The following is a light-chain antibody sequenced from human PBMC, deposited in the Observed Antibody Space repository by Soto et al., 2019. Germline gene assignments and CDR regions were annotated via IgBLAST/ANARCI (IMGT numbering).Light chain of an antibody. J-gene: IGKJ2*01. CDR2: AAS. CDR1: QSISSY. CDR3: QQSYSTLMYT. Sequence: DIQMTQSPSSLSASVGDRVTITCRASQSISSYLNWYQQKPGKAPKLLIYAASSLQSGVPSRFSGSGSGTDFTLTISSLQPEDXATYXCQQSYSTLMYTFGQGTKLEIK. V-gene: IGKV1-39*01.